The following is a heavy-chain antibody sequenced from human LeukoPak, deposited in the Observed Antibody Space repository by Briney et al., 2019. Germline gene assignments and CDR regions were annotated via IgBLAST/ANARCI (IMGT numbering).Heavy chain of an antibody. V-gene: IGHV1-69*13. CDR1: GGTFSSYA. Sequence: AASVKVSCKASGGTFSSYAISWVRQAPGQGLEWMGGIIPIFGTANYAQKFQGRVTITADESTSSAYMELSSLRSEDTAVYYCARDGAYTAALDYWGQGTLVTVSS. CDR3: ARDGAYTAALDY. D-gene: IGHD2-2*01. CDR2: IIPIFGTA. J-gene: IGHJ4*02.